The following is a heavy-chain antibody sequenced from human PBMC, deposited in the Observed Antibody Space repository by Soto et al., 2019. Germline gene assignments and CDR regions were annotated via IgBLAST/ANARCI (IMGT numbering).Heavy chain of an antibody. J-gene: IGHJ4*02. D-gene: IGHD4-17*01. CDR1: GSSISSGGYY. CDR2: IYYSGST. CDR3: ARGEAFYGPFDY. V-gene: IGHV4-31*03. Sequence: SETLSLTCTVPGSSISSGGYYWSWSRQHPGKGLEWIGYIYYSGSTYYNPSLKSRVTISVDTSKNQFSLKLSSVTAADTAVYYCARGEAFYGPFDYWGQGTLVTVSS.